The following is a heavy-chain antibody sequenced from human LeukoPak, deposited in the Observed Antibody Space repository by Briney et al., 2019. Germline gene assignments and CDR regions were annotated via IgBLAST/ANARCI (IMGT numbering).Heavy chain of an antibody. V-gene: IGHV1-2*02. CDR1: GFTFTSSA. Sequence: ASVKVSCKASGFTFTSSAMHWVRQAPGQGLEWMGWINPNSGGTNYAQKFQGRVTMTRDTSIGTAYMELNRLRSDDTAVYYCARGSYDSSDFEYFHHWGQGTLVTVSS. J-gene: IGHJ1*01. CDR3: ARGSYDSSDFEYFHH. D-gene: IGHD3-22*01. CDR2: INPNSGGT.